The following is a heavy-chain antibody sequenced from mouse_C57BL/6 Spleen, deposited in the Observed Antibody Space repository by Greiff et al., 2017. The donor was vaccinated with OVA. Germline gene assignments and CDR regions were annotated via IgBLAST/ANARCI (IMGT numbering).Heavy chain of an antibody. J-gene: IGHJ1*03. CDR2: IDPSDSDT. CDR3: ASRRSSSPHDV. D-gene: IGHD1-1*01. Sequence: QVQLQQPGAELVMPGASVKLSCKASGYTFTSYWMHWVKQRPGQGLEWIGEIDPSDSDTKYNQKFKGKSTLTVDKSSSTAYMQLSSLTSEASAVCYCASRRSSSPHDVWGTGTTVTVSS. V-gene: IGHV1-69*01. CDR1: GYTFTSYW.